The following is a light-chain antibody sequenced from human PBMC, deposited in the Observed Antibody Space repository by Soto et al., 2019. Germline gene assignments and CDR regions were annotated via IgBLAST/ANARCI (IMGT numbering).Light chain of an antibody. J-gene: IGKJ2*02. CDR3: QQYNSYSPWT. CDR2: KAS. Sequence: DIQMTQSPSTLSASVGDRVTITCRASQSISSWLAWYQQKPGKAPKLLIYKASSLESGVPLRFSGGGSGTEFTLTISSLQPDDFGTYYCQQYNSYSPWTFGQGTKLEIK. CDR1: QSISSW. V-gene: IGKV1-5*03.